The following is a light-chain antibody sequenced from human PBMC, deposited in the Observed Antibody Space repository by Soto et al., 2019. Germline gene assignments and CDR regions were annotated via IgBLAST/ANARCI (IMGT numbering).Light chain of an antibody. V-gene: IGKV3-20*01. J-gene: IGKJ2*01. Sequence: EIVLTQSPGTVSLSPGESATLSCRASQTVSSGQLALYQQKPGQAPRLLIYGASSRATGIPDRFSGSGSGTDFTLTITRLEPEDSAVYYCQQYGWSPYTFGQGTRLQI. CDR1: QTVSSGQ. CDR3: QQYGWSPYT. CDR2: GAS.